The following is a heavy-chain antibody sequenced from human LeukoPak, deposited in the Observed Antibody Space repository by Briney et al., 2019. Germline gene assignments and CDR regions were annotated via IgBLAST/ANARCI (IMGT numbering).Heavy chain of an antibody. CDR3: ARHYVFVSGGSSFDY. CDR2: IYYNGDT. CDR1: GGSIGTSY. Sequence: TSETLSLTCSVSGGSIGTSYWSWIRQPPGKGLEWIGYIYYNGDTNYNPSLKTRVTISLDTPKNQFSLKLKSVTAPDTAVYYCARHYVFVSGGSSFDYWGLGILVTVSS. J-gene: IGHJ4*02. V-gene: IGHV4-59*08. D-gene: IGHD1-26*01.